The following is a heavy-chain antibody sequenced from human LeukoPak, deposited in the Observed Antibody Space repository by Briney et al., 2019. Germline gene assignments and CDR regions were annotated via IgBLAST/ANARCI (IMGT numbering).Heavy chain of an antibody. J-gene: IGHJ4*02. D-gene: IGHD2-15*01. V-gene: IGHV4-39*01. Sequence: SETLSLICTVSGGSIGSSSYYWGWIRQPPGKGLEWIGSIYYSGNTYYNLSLKSRVTISVDASKNQFSLKLSSVAAADTAVYYCARHGYCSGGSCYWDYWGQGTLVTVSS. CDR1: GGSIGSSSYY. CDR2: IYYSGNT. CDR3: ARHGYCSGGSCYWDY.